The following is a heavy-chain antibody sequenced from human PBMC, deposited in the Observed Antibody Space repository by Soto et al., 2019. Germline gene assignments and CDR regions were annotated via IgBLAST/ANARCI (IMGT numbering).Heavy chain of an antibody. CDR1: GFPFSNYW. J-gene: IGHJ6*02. V-gene: IGHV3-7*01. CDR2: IKQDGSEK. Sequence: EVQLVDSGGGLVQPGGSLRLSCAASGFPFSNYWMSWVRQAPGKGLEWVANIKQDGSEKHYVDSVKGRFTISRDNAKKSLYLQMNSLRAEDTAVYYCARVNIVKYYYYGMDVWRQGTTVTVSS. D-gene: IGHD1-26*01. CDR3: ARVNIVKYYYYGMDV.